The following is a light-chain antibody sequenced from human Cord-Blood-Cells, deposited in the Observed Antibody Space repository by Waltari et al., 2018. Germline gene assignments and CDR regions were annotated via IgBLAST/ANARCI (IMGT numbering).Light chain of an antibody. J-gene: IGLJ1*01. CDR2: GNS. CDR3: QSYYSSLSGSGV. CDR1: SSNIGAGYD. Sequence: QSVLTQPPSVSGAPGQRVTISCTGSSSNIGAGYDVHWYQQLPGTDPKLLIYGNSNRPSGVPDRFSGSKSGTSASLASTGLQAEDEADYYCQSYYSSLSGSGVFGTGTKVTVL. V-gene: IGLV1-40*01.